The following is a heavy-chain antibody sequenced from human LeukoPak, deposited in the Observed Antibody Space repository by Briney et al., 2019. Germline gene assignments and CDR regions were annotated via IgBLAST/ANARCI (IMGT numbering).Heavy chain of an antibody. D-gene: IGHD5-12*01. V-gene: IGHV1-3*01. CDR1: GYTFTSYA. Sequence: ASVTVSCKASGYTFTSYAMHWVRQAPGQRLEWMGWINAGNGNTKYSQKFQGRVTITRDTSASTAYMELSSLRSEDTAVYYCARGEKNVDIVATIRGVWFDPWGQGTLVTVSS. CDR2: INAGNGNT. J-gene: IGHJ5*02. CDR3: ARGEKNVDIVATIRGVWFDP.